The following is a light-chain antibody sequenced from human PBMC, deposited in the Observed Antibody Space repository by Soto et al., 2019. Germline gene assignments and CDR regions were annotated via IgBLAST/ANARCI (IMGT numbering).Light chain of an antibody. CDR2: GAS. CDR3: QQYGSSPYT. CDR1: QSVTKNF. V-gene: IGKV3-20*01. Sequence: ENVWTQSPGTLFLSPWEGGTISCSASQSVTKNFLAWYQQKPGQAPRLLIYGASSRPGGIPDRFSGSGSGTDFTLTIPRLEPEDFAVYYCQQYGSSPYTVGQGTKVEIK. J-gene: IGKJ2*01.